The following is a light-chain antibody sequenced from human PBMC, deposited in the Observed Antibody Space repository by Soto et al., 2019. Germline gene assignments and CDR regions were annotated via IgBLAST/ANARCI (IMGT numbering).Light chain of an antibody. CDR1: SSNIGAGYD. V-gene: IGLV1-40*01. CDR2: GNS. J-gene: IGLJ3*02. CDR3: QSYDSSLSVWV. Sequence: QSVLTQPPSVSGAPGQRVTISCTGSSSNIGAGYDVHWYQQLPGTAPKLLIYGNSNRPSGVPDRFSGSKSGTSASLDITGLQAEDEAEYYCQSYDSSLSVWVFGGGTKLTVL.